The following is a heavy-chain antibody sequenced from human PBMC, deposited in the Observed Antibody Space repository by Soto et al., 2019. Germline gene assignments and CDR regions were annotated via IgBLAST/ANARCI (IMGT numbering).Heavy chain of an antibody. V-gene: IGHV1-18*01. CDR2: ISAYNGNT. D-gene: IGHD3-3*01. J-gene: IGHJ4*02. CDR1: GYTFTSYG. CDR3: ARDMRGSGYSYYFDY. Sequence: ASVKVSCKASGYTFTSYGISWVRQAPGQGLEWMGWISAYNGNTNYAQKLQGRVTMTTDTSTSTAYMELRSLRSDDTAVYYCARDMRGSGYSYYFDYWGQGTLVTVSS.